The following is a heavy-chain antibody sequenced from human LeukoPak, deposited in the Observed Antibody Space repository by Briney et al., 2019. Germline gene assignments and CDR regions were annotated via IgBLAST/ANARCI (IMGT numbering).Heavy chain of an antibody. V-gene: IGHV4-59*01. CDR3: AIDRASYSGYDANWFDP. CDR2: IYYSGST. CDR1: GGSISSCY. D-gene: IGHD5-12*01. Sequence: PSETLSLTCTVSGGSISSCYWSWIRQPPGKGLEWIGYIYYSGSTNYNPSLKSRVTISVDTSKNQFSLKLSSVTAADTAVYYCAIDRASYSGYDANWFDPWGQGTLVTVSS. J-gene: IGHJ5*02.